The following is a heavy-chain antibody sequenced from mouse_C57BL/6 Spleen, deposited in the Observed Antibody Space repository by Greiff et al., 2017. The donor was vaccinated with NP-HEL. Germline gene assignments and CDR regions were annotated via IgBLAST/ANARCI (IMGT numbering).Heavy chain of an antibody. V-gene: IGHV6-3*01. CDR3: TSNFYYAMDY. D-gene: IGHD2-5*01. CDR2: IRLKSDNYAT. J-gene: IGHJ4*01. Sequence: DVQLVESGGGLVQPGGSMKLSCVASGFTFSNYWMNWVRQSPEKGLEWVAQIRLKSDNYATNYAESVKGRFTISRDDSKSSVYLQMNNLRAEDTGIYYCTSNFYYAMDYWGQGTSVTVSS. CDR1: GFTFSNYW.